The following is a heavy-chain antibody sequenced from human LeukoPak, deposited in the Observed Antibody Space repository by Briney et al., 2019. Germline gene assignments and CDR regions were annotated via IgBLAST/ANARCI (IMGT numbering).Heavy chain of an antibody. Sequence: SETLSLTCTVSGGSISSSSYYWGWIRQPPGKGLEWIGSIYYSGSTYYNPSLKSRVTISVDTSKNQFSLKLSSVTAADTAVYCCATDYGDYYGMDVWGQGTTVTVSS. V-gene: IGHV4-39*01. CDR3: ATDYGDYYGMDV. J-gene: IGHJ6*02. CDR2: IYYSGST. CDR1: GGSISSSSYY. D-gene: IGHD4-17*01.